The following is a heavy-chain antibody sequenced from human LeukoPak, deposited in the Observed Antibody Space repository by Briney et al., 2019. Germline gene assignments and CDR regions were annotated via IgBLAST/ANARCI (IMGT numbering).Heavy chain of an antibody. V-gene: IGHV3-7*01. CDR2: VKQDGSER. J-gene: IGHJ4*02. CDR3: ARDWGAYYHFFDY. CDR1: GFSMSVYW. Sequence: GGSLRLSCEASGFSMSVYWMSWVRQAPGKGLEWVGNVKQDGSERNYVDSVKGRFTISRGSAKKSLYLQMNSLRAEDTAVYYCARDWGAYYHFFDYWGQGTLVTVSS. D-gene: IGHD3-22*01.